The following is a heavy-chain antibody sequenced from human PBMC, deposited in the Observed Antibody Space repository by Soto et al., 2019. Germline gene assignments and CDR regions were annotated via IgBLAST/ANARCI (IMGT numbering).Heavy chain of an antibody. D-gene: IGHD2-8*01. CDR1: GFTFSTCA. Sequence: EVHLLESGGGLVQPGGSLRLSCAASGFTFSTCAMSWVRQAPGKGLEWVSTISDSGGNKFYADSVKGRFTISRDNSRNTLYLQMNSLRADDTALYYCAKQWDGVTDIWGRGTMVTVSS. V-gene: IGHV3-23*01. CDR3: AKQWDGVTDI. J-gene: IGHJ3*02. CDR2: ISDSGGNK.